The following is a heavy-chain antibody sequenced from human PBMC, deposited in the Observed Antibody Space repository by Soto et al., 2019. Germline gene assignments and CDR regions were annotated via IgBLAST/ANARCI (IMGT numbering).Heavy chain of an antibody. CDR1: GYTFTSYG. V-gene: IGHV1-18*01. CDR3: ARDQTQTLRFLEWLPTHSPFDY. D-gene: IGHD3-3*01. J-gene: IGHJ4*02. Sequence: QVQLVQSGAEVKKPGASVKVSCKASGYTFTSYGISWVRQAPGQGLEWMGWISAYNGNTNYAQKLQGRVTMTTDTSTSTAYMELRSLRSDDTAVYYCARDQTQTLRFLEWLPTHSPFDYWGQGTLVTVSS. CDR2: ISAYNGNT.